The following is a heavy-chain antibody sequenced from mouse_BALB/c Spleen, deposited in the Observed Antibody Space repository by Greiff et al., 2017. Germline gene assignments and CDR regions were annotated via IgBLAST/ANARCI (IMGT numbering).Heavy chain of an antibody. J-gene: IGHJ4*01. D-gene: IGHD2-1*01. Sequence: DVKLQESGPGLVKPSQSLSLTCSVTGYSITSGYYWYWIRQFPGNKLEWMGYISYDGSNNYNPSLKNRISITRDTSKNQFFLKLNSVTTEDTATYYCARDHRFYYYAMDYWGQGTSVTVSS. V-gene: IGHV3-6*02. CDR1: GYSITSGYY. CDR3: ARDHRFYYYAMDY. CDR2: ISYDGSN.